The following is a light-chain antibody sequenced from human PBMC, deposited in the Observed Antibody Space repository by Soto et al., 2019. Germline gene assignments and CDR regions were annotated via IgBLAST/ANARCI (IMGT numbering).Light chain of an antibody. J-gene: IGKJ3*01. V-gene: IGKV3D-20*02. Sequence: EIVLTQSPGTLSLSPWERAALSRMASQSVSSSYLAWYQQKPGQAPRLLIYGASSRATGIPARFSGSGSGTDFTLTISSLEPEDFAVYYCQQRSNWPGFTFGPGTKVDI. CDR1: QSVSSSY. CDR3: QQRSNWPGFT. CDR2: GAS.